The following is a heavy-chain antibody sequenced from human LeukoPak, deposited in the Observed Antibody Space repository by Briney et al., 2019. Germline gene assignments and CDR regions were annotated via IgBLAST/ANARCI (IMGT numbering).Heavy chain of an antibody. CDR1: GYSITSGYY. Sequence: TSETLSLTCTVSGYSITSGYYWGWIRQPPGKGLEWIGSSYHSGSTFYNPSLKSRVTISVDTSKSQFSLKLSSVTAADTAVYYCARDQDYYGSGSYGPDYWGQGTLVTVSS. V-gene: IGHV4-38-2*02. J-gene: IGHJ4*02. CDR3: ARDQDYYGSGSYGPDY. CDR2: SYHSGST. D-gene: IGHD3-10*01.